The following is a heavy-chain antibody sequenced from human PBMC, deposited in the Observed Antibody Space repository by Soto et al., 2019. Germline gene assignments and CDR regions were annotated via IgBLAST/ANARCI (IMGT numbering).Heavy chain of an antibody. J-gene: IGHJ4*02. CDR3: AKDGVVLMVYATFFDY. D-gene: IGHD2-8*01. V-gene: IGHV3-23*01. CDR1: GFPFSSFA. CDR2: ISGNGGST. Sequence: EVQLSESGGGLVQPGGSLRLSCATSGFPFSSFAMSWVHQAPGKGLEWVSSISGNGGSTYYADSVKGRFTISRDNSRSTLYLQMNSLRAEDTAVYYCAKDGVVLMVYATFFDYWGQGTLVTVSS.